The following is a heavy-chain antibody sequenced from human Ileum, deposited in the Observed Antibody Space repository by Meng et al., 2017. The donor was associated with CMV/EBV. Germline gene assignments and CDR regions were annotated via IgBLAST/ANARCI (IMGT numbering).Heavy chain of an antibody. Sequence: QVQLLQSGAEVKTPGASVKVSCKASGYTFTSIYIHWVRQAPGQGLEWMGWINPNNGDTNYAQKFQGGVTMTRDTSINTAYMEVTSADTAVYYCARGANYASYRVDYWGQGTLVTVSS. J-gene: IGHJ4*02. CDR1: GYTFTSIY. V-gene: IGHV1-2*02. CDR3: ARGANYASYRVDY. D-gene: IGHD1-7*01. CDR2: INPNNGDT.